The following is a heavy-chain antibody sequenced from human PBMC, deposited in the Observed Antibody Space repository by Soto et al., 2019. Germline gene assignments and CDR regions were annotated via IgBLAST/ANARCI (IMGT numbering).Heavy chain of an antibody. D-gene: IGHD3-10*01. CDR3: ARGRYGEY. V-gene: IGHV1-18*01. CDR2: ISAHNGNT. J-gene: IGHJ4*02. CDR1: GYTFTSYG. Sequence: QVHLVQSGAEVKKPGASVKVSYKGSGYTFTSYGITWVRQAPGQGLEWMGWISAHNGNTDYAQKLQGRVTVTRDTSTSTAYMELRSLRSDDTAVYYCARGRYGEYWGQGALVTGSS.